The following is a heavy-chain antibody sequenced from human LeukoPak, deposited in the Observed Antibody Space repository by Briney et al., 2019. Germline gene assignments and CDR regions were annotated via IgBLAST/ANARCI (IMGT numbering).Heavy chain of an antibody. V-gene: IGHV3-7*01. J-gene: IGHJ4*02. D-gene: IGHD3-3*01. CDR1: GFTFSNYW. CDR2: IKQDGSQK. CDR3: ARESLGGIN. Sequence: GGSLRLSCAAFGFTFSNYWMSWVRQAPGKGLEWVANIKQDGSQKYYVDSVKGRFPISRDNAKNSLYLQMNSLRAEDTAVYYCARESLGGINWGQGTLVTVSS.